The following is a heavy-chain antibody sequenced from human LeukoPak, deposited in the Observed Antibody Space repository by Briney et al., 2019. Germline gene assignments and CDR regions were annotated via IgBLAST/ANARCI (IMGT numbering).Heavy chain of an antibody. V-gene: IGHV3-48*01. CDR3: ARDRQIDAFDI. CDR1: GFTFRDYG. J-gene: IGHJ3*02. CDR2: ISGSSSSI. Sequence: RPGGTLRLSCAASGFTFRDYGMSWVRQAPGKGLEWVSYISGSSSSIYYADSVRGRFTISRDNAKNSLYLQMNSLRAEDTAVYYCARDRQIDAFDIWGQGTMVTVSS.